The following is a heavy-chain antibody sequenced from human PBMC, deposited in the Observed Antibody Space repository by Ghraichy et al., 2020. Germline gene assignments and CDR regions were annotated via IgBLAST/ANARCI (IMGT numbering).Heavy chain of an antibody. CDR3: ASRPPHGDLWYYFDY. CDR1: GFSFKGYI. Sequence: GESLNISCAASGFSFKGYIMAWIRQAPGKGLEWISYISNSGTTKYYADSVKGRFTISRDNAKNSLFLQMDSLRDEDTAVYYCASRPPHGDLWYYFDYWGQGTLVTVSS. CDR2: ISNSGTTK. V-gene: IGHV3-48*02. D-gene: IGHD4-17*01. J-gene: IGHJ4*02.